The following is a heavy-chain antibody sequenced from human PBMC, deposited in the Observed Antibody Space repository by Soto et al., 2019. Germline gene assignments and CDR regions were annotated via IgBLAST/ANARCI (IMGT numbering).Heavy chain of an antibody. D-gene: IGHD6-19*01. CDR1: GFTFSSYS. Sequence: GGSLRLSCAASGFTFSSYSMNWVRQAPGKGLEWVSSISSSSSYIYYADSVKGRFTISRDNAKNSLYLQMNSLRAEDTAVYYCARAPGTIAVPDYWGQGTLVTVSS. CDR3: ARAPGTIAVPDY. V-gene: IGHV3-21*01. CDR2: ISSSSSYI. J-gene: IGHJ4*02.